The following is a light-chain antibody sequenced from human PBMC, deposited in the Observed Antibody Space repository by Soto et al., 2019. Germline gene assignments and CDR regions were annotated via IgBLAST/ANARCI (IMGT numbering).Light chain of an antibody. CDR2: AAS. Sequence: DIQMTQSPSSLSASVGDRVTITCRASQSISNYLNWYQQKPGKAPKLLIYAASSLQSGVPSRFSGSGSGTDFTLTISSLQLEDFATYYWQQSYSTAWTFGQGTKVEIK. CDR3: QQSYSTAWT. V-gene: IGKV1-39*01. CDR1: QSISNY. J-gene: IGKJ1*01.